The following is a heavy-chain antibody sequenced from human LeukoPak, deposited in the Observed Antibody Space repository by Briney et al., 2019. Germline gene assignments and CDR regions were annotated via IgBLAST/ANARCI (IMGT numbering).Heavy chain of an antibody. CDR2: IIPVLGVS. CDR3: TREGVYAPDGSGYHRDAFDI. V-gene: IGHV1-69*04. J-gene: IGHJ3*02. D-gene: IGHD3-22*01. CDR1: GGCFSNYV. Sequence: GASVKVSCKASGGCFSNYVITWVRQAPGQGLEWMGRIIPVLGVSNFAQKFQGRVTITADKSTNTAHMELSRLESGDTAVYYCTREGVYAPDGSGYHRDAFDIWGQGTVVIVSS.